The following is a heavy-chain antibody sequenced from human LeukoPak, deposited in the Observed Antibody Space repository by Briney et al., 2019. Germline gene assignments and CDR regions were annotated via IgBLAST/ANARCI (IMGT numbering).Heavy chain of an antibody. J-gene: IGHJ3*02. CDR1: GGSFSGYY. Sequence: PSETLSLTYAVYGGSFSGYYWNWIRQPPGRGLEWIGEINDSGSTNYNPSLKSRVTISVDTSKNQFSLKLSSVTAADTAVYYCARAPDIVVVPAARSDAFDIWGQGTMVTVSS. V-gene: IGHV4-34*01. CDR2: INDSGST. CDR3: ARAPDIVVVPAARSDAFDI. D-gene: IGHD2-2*01.